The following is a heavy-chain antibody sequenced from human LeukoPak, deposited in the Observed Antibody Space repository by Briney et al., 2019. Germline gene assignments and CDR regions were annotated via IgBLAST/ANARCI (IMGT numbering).Heavy chain of an antibody. CDR2: IYYSGST. D-gene: IGHD3-10*01. J-gene: IGHJ3*02. CDR3: ARGVVRRWFDAFLDI. V-gene: IGHV4-59*12. Sequence: SETLSLTCTVSGGSISSYYWSWIRQPPGKGLEWIGYIYYSGSTNYNPSLKSRVTISVDTSKNQFSLKLSSVTAADTAVYYCARGVVRRWFDAFLDIWGQGTMVTVSS. CDR1: GGSISSYY.